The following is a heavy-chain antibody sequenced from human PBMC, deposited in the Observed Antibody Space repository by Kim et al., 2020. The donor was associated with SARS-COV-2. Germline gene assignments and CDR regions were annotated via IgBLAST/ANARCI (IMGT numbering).Heavy chain of an antibody. Sequence: YAQGVTGRFVFSLDTSVSTAYLQISSLKAEDTAVYYCAREGRIPTYYFDYWGQGTLVTVSS. V-gene: IGHV7-4-1*02. CDR3: AREGRIPTYYFDY. J-gene: IGHJ4*02. D-gene: IGHD1-26*01.